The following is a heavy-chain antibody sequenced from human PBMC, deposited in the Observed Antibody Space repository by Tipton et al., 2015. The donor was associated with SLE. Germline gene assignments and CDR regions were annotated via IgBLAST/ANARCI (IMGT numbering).Heavy chain of an antibody. CDR3: AKGVGRGGDYYFDY. CDR2: IRYDGSNK. Sequence: SLRLSCAASGFTFSSYGMHWVRQAPGKGLEWVAFIRYDGSNKYYADSVKGRFTISRDNSKNTLYLQMSSLRAEDTAVYYCAKGVGRGGDYYFDYWGQGTLVTVSS. CDR1: GFTFSSYG. J-gene: IGHJ4*02. D-gene: IGHD1-26*01. V-gene: IGHV3-30*02.